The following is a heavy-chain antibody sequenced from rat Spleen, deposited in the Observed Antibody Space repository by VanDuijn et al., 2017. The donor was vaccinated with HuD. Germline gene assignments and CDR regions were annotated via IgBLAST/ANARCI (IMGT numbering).Heavy chain of an antibody. J-gene: IGHJ3*01. CDR2: ISTGGGNT. Sequence: EVQLVESDGGLVQPGRSLKLSCAASGFTFSDYYMAWVRQASAKGLEWVASISTGGGNTYYRDSVRGRFTISRDNAKTTLYLQMDSLRSEDTATYYCVRQDTSGYSNWFTYWGQGTLVTVSS. D-gene: IGHD4-3*01. CDR1: GFTFSDYY. CDR3: VRQDTSGYSNWFTY. V-gene: IGHV5-25*01.